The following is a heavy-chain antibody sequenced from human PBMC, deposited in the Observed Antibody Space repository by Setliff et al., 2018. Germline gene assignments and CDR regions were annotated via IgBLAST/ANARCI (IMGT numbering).Heavy chain of an antibody. V-gene: IGHV1-18*04. Sequence: ASVKVSCKTSGYTFISYGISWMRQAPGQGLEWMGWISGYNGNTDYAQSLQGRVTMTMDTSASTAYMELRSLKSDDTAVYYCARVPRLEWLLPTFDSWGQGTLVTVSS. D-gene: IGHD3-3*01. CDR1: GYTFISYG. CDR3: ARVPRLEWLLPTFDS. J-gene: IGHJ4*02. CDR2: ISGYNGNT.